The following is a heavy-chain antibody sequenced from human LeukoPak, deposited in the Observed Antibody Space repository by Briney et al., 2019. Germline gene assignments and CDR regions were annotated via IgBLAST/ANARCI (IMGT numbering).Heavy chain of an antibody. J-gene: IGHJ4*02. CDR3: AKDFTMVRGTIITLSGIDY. D-gene: IGHD3-10*01. Sequence: PGRSLRLSCAASGFTFSTYGMHWVRQAPGKGLEWVAVISYDGSNKYHGDSVKGRFTISRDNTKKMLYLQTDSLRAEDTAVYYCAKDFTMVRGTIITLSGIDYWGQGTLVTVSS. V-gene: IGHV3-30*18. CDR2: ISYDGSNK. CDR1: GFTFSTYG.